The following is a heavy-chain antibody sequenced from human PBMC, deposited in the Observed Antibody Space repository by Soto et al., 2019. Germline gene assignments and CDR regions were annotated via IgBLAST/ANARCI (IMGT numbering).Heavy chain of an antibody. D-gene: IGHD2-15*01. V-gene: IGHV5-51*01. J-gene: IGHJ6*02. CDR1: GYSFTSYW. CDR2: IYPGDSDT. Sequence: PGESLKISCKGSGYSFTSYWIGWVRQMPGKGLEWMGIIYPGDSDTRYSPSFQGQVTISADKSISTAYLQWSSLKASDTAMYYCARLPLGYCSGGSCYSWGYYYYYGMDVWGQGTTVTRLL. CDR3: ARLPLGYCSGGSCYSWGYYYYYGMDV.